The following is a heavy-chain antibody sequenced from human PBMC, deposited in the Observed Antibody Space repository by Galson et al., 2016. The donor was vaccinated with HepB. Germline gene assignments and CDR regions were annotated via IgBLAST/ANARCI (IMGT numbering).Heavy chain of an antibody. D-gene: IGHD6-13*01. J-gene: IGHJ4*02. CDR2: ISGSDGSA. CDR3: AKGQQLAYFDY. V-gene: IGHV3-23*01. Sequence: SLRLSCAASGFTFSSYAMSWVRQAPGKGLEWVSAISGSDGSAYYADSVKGRFTISRDNSKNTLYLQMNSLRAEDTAVYYCAKGQQLAYFDYWGQGTLVTVSS. CDR1: GFTFSSYA.